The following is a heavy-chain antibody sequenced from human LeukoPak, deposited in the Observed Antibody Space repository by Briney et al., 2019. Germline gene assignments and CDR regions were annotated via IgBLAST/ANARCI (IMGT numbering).Heavy chain of an antibody. V-gene: IGHV4-39*01. J-gene: IGHJ6*03. Sequence: SETLSLTCTVSGGSISSSSYYWGWIRQPPGKGLEWIGSIYYSGSTYYNPSLKSRVTITVDTSKNRFSLKLSSVTAADTAVYYCARRTTGTTRYMDVWGKGTTVTVSS. D-gene: IGHD1-7*01. CDR3: ARRTTGTTRYMDV. CDR2: IYYSGST. CDR1: GGSISSSSYY.